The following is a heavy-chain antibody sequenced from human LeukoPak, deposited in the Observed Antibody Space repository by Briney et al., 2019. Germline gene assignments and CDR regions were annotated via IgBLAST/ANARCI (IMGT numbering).Heavy chain of an antibody. CDR2: ISGSGGRT. CDR1: GFTFSSYA. D-gene: IGHD3-22*01. J-gene: IGHJ4*02. CDR3: AKENYYDSSGYHLGDY. V-gene: IGHV3-23*01. Sequence: PGGSLRLSCAASGFTFSSYAMIWVRQAPGKGLEWVSAISGSGGRTYYADSVKGRFTISRDNSKNTLYLQMNSLRAEDTAVYYCAKENYYDSSGYHLGDYWGQGTLVTVSS.